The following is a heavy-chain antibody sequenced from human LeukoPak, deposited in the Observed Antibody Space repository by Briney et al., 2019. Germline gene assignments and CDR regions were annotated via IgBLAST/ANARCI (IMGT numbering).Heavy chain of an antibody. CDR2: ISGDKGPT. V-gene: IGHV1-18*01. CDR1: GYPLANFA. D-gene: IGHD6-13*01. J-gene: IGHJ4*02. CDR3: ARDGSSWYTPGY. Sequence: ASVKVSCKASGYPLANFAISWVRQARGQGLEWVGWISGDKGPTYYAPKLQGRVTMTTDTSTSTAYMELRSLRSDDTAVYYCARDGSSWYTPGYWGQGTLVTVSS.